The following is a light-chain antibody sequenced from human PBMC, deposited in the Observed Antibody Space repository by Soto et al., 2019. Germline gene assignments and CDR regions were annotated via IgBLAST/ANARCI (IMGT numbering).Light chain of an antibody. CDR2: DAS. J-gene: IGKJ2*01. CDR1: QSISSW. Sequence: DIQMTQSPSTLSASVGDRVTITCRASQSISSWLAWYRQKPGKAPKLLIYDASSLESGVPSRFSGSGSGTEFTLTISSLQPDDFAIYYCQQYNSYSPATFGQGTKLEIK. CDR3: QQYNSYSPAT. V-gene: IGKV1-5*01.